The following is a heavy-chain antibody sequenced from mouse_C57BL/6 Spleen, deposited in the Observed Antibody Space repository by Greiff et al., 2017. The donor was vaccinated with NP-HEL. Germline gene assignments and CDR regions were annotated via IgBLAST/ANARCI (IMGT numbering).Heavy chain of an antibody. V-gene: IGHV1-76*01. CDR3: ARDCYYAMDY. Sequence: VQLQQSGAELVRPGASVKLSCKASGYTFTDYYINWVKQRPGQGLEWIARIYPGSGNTYYNEKFKGKATLTAEKSSSTAYMQLSSLTSEDSAVYFCARDCYYAMDYWGQGTSVTVSS. CDR2: IYPGSGNT. CDR1: GYTFTDYY. J-gene: IGHJ4*01.